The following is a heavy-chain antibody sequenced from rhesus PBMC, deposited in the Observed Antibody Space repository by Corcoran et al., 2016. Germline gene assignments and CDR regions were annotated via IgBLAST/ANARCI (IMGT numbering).Heavy chain of an antibody. CDR1: GYTFTRYS. V-gene: IGHV1-200*01. CDR3: ARGGYSVIYRALDL. CDR2: INPKTRNT. D-gene: IGHD5-24*01. J-gene: IGHJ3*01. Sequence: QVQLVQSGAEVKQHGASVKLSCKACGYTFTRYSINWWRQATGQGLERRGGINPKTRNTGYAQKFQSRVTLTSDTSTITSYMELSSLSSEYTAVYYCARGGYSVIYRALDLWGQVLRVTVSS.